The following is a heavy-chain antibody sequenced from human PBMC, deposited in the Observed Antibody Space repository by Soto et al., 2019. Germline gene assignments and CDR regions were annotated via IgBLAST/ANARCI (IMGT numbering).Heavy chain of an antibody. V-gene: IGHV5-10-1*01. CDR3: ARHLVLRFLERKGYYYYYGMDV. J-gene: IGHJ6*02. CDR1: GYSFTSYW. CDR2: IDPSDSYT. D-gene: IGHD3-3*01. Sequence: PGEPLKISCKGSGYSFTSYWISWVRQMPGKGLEWMGRIDPSDSYTNYSPSFQGHVTISADKSISTAYLQWSSLKASDTAMYYCARHLVLRFLERKGYYYYYGMDVWGQGTTVTVSS.